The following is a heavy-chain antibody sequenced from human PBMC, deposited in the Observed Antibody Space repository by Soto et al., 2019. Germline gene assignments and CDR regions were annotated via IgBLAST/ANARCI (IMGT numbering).Heavy chain of an antibody. Sequence: SETLSLTCADYGGSFSGYYWSWISHTPWKGLEWSGEINHSGSTNYNPYLKSRVTISVDMSKNQFSLKLSSVTAADTAVYYCARGGRQQLIPTPISYKIDYWGQGTLVTVSS. J-gene: IGHJ4*02. CDR3: ARGGRQQLIPTPISYKIDY. CDR2: INHSGST. D-gene: IGHD6-13*01. CDR1: GGSFSGYY. V-gene: IGHV4-34*01.